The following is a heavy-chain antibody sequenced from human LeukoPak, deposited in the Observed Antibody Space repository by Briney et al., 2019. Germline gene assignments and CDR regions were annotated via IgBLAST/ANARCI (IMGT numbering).Heavy chain of an antibody. CDR2: IYSGGRT. D-gene: IGHD3-22*01. J-gene: IGHJ4*02. CDR3: ARGLVSSGYWGYFDY. V-gene: IGHV3-66*02. CDR1: GFTVSSNY. Sequence: PGGSLRLSCAASGFTVSSNYMSWVRQAPGEGVEGVSVIYSGGRTYYADSVKGRFTISRDNSKNILYLQMSSLRAEDTAVYYCARGLVSSGYWGYFDYWGQGTLVTVSS.